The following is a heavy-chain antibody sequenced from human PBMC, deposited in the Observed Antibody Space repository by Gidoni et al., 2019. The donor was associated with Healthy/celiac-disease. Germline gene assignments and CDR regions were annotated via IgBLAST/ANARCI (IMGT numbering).Heavy chain of an antibody. D-gene: IGHD4-17*01. CDR3: ARDYGGKGSNWYFDL. CDR1: GFTFISYS. CDR2: ISSSSSYI. V-gene: IGHV3-21*01. Sequence: EVQLVESGGGLVKPGGSLRLSCAASGFTFISYSMNWVRQAPGKGLEWVSSISSSSSYIYYADSVKGRFTISRDKAKNSLYLQMNSLRAEDTAVYYCARDYGGKGSNWYFDLWGRGTLVTVSS. J-gene: IGHJ2*01.